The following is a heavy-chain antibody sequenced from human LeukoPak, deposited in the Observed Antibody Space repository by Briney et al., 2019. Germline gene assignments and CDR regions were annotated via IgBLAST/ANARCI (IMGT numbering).Heavy chain of an antibody. V-gene: IGHV4-4*07. CDR2: IYSSGST. CDR3: ARMYSGTYGGIDY. Sequence: SETLSLTCTVSGGSISSYYWSWIRQPAGEGLEWIGRIYSSGSTNYNPSLRSRVTLSVATSKNQFSLKLSSVTAADTAVYYCARMYSGTYGGIDYWGQGTLVTVSS. CDR1: GGSISSYY. D-gene: IGHD1-26*01. J-gene: IGHJ4*02.